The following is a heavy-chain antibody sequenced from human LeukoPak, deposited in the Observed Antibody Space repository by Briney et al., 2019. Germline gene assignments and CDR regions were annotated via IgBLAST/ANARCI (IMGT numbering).Heavy chain of an antibody. J-gene: IGHJ4*02. CDR3: AKDRYYDSSGYFSVGGIDY. D-gene: IGHD3-22*01. Sequence: GGSLRLSCAASGFTFSSYSMNWVRQAPGKGLEWVSYISSSSSTIYYADSVKGRFTISRDNAKNTLYLQMNSLRAEDTAVYYCAKDRYYDSSGYFSVGGIDYWGQGTLVTVSS. CDR2: ISSSSSTI. V-gene: IGHV3-48*01. CDR1: GFTFSSYS.